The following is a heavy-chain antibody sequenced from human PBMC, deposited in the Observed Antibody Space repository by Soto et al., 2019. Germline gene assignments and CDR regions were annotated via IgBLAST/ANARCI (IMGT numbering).Heavy chain of an antibody. CDR2: IYYSGST. CDR3: ARHLYYDISPGYLRRSHYYGMDV. Sequence: PEALCLTWPVSGGSISSYYWSWSRQPPGPGLEWIGYIYYSGSTNYNPSLKSRVTISVDTSKNQFSLKLTSVTAADTAVYYCARHLYYDISPGYLRRSHYYGMDVWGHGTTVSVSS. V-gene: IGHV4-59*08. CDR1: GGSISSYY. D-gene: IGHD3-9*01. J-gene: IGHJ6*02.